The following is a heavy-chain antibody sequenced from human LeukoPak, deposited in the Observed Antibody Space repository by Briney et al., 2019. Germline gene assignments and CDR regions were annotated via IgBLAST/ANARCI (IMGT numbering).Heavy chain of an antibody. CDR1: GGSISGYY. J-gene: IGHJ4*02. V-gene: IGHV4-59*08. CDR3: ARHSRHFYYDSSGPHLYFDY. CDR2: IYYSGST. D-gene: IGHD3-22*01. Sequence: SSETLSLTCNVSGGSISGYYWSWIRQPPGRGLEWIAYIYYSGSTNYNPSLKSRVSISVDTSKNQFSLMLSSVTAADTAVYYCARHSRHFYYDSSGPHLYFDYWGQGTLVTVSS.